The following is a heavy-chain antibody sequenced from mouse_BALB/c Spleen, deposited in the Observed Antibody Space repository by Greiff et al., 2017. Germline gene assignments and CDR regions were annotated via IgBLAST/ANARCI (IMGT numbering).Heavy chain of an antibody. CDR3: ARSYGNYDY. CDR2: IYPGSGST. J-gene: IGHJ2*01. Sequence: LQQPGSELVRPGASVKLSCKASGYTFTSYWMHWVKQRHGQGLEWIGNIYPGSGSTNYDEKFKSKATLTVDTSSSTAYMQLSSLASEDSALYYCARSYGNYDYWGQGTTLTVSS. V-gene: IGHV1S22*01. D-gene: IGHD2-1*01. CDR1: GYTFTSYW.